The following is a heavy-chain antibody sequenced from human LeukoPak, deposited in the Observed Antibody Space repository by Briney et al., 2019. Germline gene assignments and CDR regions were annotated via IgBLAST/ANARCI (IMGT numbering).Heavy chain of an antibody. CDR2: ISAYNGNT. J-gene: IGHJ5*02. V-gene: IGHV1-18*01. CDR1: GYTFTSYG. CDR3: ARVPRPLWFGDLNDNWFAP. D-gene: IGHD3-10*01. Sequence: ASVKVSCKASGYTFTSYGISWVRQAPGQGLEWMGWISAYNGNTNYAQKLQGRVTMTTDTSTRTAYMELRSLRSADTAVYSCARVPRPLWFGDLNDNWFAPWGQGTLVTVSS.